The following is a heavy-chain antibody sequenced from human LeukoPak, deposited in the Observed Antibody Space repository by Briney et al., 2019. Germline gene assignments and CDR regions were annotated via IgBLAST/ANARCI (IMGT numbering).Heavy chain of an antibody. V-gene: IGHV4-59*01. D-gene: IGHD3-22*01. CDR3: ARLNYYDSSGYSRYYYYYMDV. J-gene: IGHJ6*03. CDR1: GGSISSYY. Sequence: SETLSLTCTVSGGSISSYYWSWIRQPAGKGLEWIGYIYYSGSTNYNPSLKSRVTISVDTSKNQFSLKLSSVTAADTAVYYCARLNYYDSSGYSRYYYYYMDVWGKGTTVTISS. CDR2: IYYSGST.